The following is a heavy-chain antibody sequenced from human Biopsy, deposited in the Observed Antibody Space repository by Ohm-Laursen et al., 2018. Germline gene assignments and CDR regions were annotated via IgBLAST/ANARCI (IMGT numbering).Heavy chain of an antibody. Sequence: SDTLSLTCTVSGDSITTYYWNWIRQAPGKGLEWIGNIYYRGNTNYSPSLKSRVTISLDTSKTQFSLKLNSVTATDTAVYYCARDYDTSGYYYVSWGQGTLVTVSS. J-gene: IGHJ5*02. CDR1: GDSITTYY. CDR3: ARDYDTSGYYYVS. V-gene: IGHV4-59*08. CDR2: IYYRGNT. D-gene: IGHD3-22*01.